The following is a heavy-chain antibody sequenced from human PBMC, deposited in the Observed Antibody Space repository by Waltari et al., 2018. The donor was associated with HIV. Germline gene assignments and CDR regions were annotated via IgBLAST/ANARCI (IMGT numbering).Heavy chain of an antibody. D-gene: IGHD2-8*01. CDR3: AGRSPARRLNWFDP. CDR1: GFPFSSFW. J-gene: IGHJ5*02. CDR2: IKQDGSGK. V-gene: IGHV3-7*01. Sequence: EVQLVESGGGLVQPGGSLRLSCAASGFPFSSFWMSWGRQATGKGMEWVANIKQDGSGKYYVGSMKGQFTISRDNAKNSLYLQINSLRAEDTAVYYCAGRSPARRLNWFDPWGQGTLVIVSS.